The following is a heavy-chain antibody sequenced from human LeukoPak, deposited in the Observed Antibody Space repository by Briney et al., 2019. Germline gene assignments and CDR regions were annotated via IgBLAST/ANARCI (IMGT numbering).Heavy chain of an antibody. V-gene: IGHV1-46*01. Sequence: GSSVKVSCKASRGTFSSYSINWVRQVPGQGLEWMAIINPSGGSTSYAQKFQGRVTMTSDTSTSTVYMELSSLRSEDTAVYYCARRNAGYSYGHTLDYWGQGTLVTVSS. J-gene: IGHJ4*02. D-gene: IGHD5-18*01. CDR1: RGTFSSYS. CDR3: ARRNAGYSYGHTLDY. CDR2: INPSGGST.